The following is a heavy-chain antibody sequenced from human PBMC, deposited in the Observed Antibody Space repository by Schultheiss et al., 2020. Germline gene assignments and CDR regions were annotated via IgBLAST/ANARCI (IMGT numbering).Heavy chain of an antibody. D-gene: IGHD4-23*01. V-gene: IGHV3-30*12. J-gene: IGHJ4*02. CDR2: ISPDGRKT. Sequence: GGSLRLSCAASGFTFSSYGMNWVRQAPGKGLEWVAVISPDGRKTFYADSVKGRFTISRDNSKNTLYLQMNSLRAEDTAVYYCAKDQTVTPYYFDYWGQGTLVTVSS. CDR1: GFTFSSYG. CDR3: AKDQTVTPYYFDY.